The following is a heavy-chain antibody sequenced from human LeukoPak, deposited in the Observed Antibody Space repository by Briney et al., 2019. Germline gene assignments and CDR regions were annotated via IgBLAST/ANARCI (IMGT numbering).Heavy chain of an antibody. CDR2: ISGSSFTI. D-gene: IGHD3-22*01. J-gene: IGHJ4*02. CDR1: VFTFSSYI. Sequence: GGSLRLSCADSVFTFSSYIMNWVRQAPGKGLEWVSYISGSSFTIYYADSVKGRFTISRDNAKNSLYLHMNRLRDEDTAVYYRARDEAGSGYYSDYWGQGTLVIVSS. V-gene: IGHV3-48*02. CDR3: ARDEAGSGYYSDY.